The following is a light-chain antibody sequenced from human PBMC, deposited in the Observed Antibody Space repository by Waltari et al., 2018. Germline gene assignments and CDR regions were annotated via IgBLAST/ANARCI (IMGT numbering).Light chain of an antibody. CDR2: DAS. J-gene: IGKJ1*01. V-gene: IGKV3-11*01. CDR1: QSSNNF. CDR3: QQRGHWPLT. Sequence: VLTQSPGTLSASPGERVTLSCRASQSSNNFLAWYQQKPGQAPSLLIYDASKRAAGIPARFSGSGSGTAFTLTINSLDPDDFAVYYCQQRGHWPLTFGQGTNVEMK.